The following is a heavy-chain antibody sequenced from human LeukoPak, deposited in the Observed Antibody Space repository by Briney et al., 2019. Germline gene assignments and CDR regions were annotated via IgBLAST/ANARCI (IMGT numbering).Heavy chain of an antibody. J-gene: IGHJ5*02. D-gene: IGHD3-10*01. CDR1: GGSISPYF. CDR2: ISYTGST. V-gene: IGHV4-59*01. Sequence: PSETLSLTCTVSGGSISPYFWSWIRQPPGKGLEWIGYISYTGSTNYSPSLKSRVTISVDTSKNQFSLQLTSVTAADTAVYYCARDDYRGVTNFDRWGQGTLVTVSS. CDR3: ARDDYRGVTNFDR.